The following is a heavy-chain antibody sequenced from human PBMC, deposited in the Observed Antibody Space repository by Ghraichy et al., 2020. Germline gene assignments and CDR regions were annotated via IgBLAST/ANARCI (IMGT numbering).Heavy chain of an antibody. V-gene: IGHV3-48*02. Sequence: GGSLRLSCVASGFTFRSYCMNWVRQAPGKGLEWVSYISSRNSVIYYTDSVKGRFTISRDDAKNSVDLQMNSLRDEDTGVYYCARGEFGGDSSGLADYWGQGTPVTVS. CDR1: GFTFRSYC. CDR2: ISSRNSVI. CDR3: ARGEFGGDSSGLADY. J-gene: IGHJ4*02. D-gene: IGHD3-22*01.